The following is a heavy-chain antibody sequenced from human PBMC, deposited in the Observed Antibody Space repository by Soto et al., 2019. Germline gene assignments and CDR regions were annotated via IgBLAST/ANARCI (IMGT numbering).Heavy chain of an antibody. D-gene: IGHD6-6*01. CDR3: VRYDGSSSSSNYYYMDV. CDR2: IYSGGST. V-gene: IGHV3-53*01. J-gene: IGHJ6*03. CDR1: GFTVSSNY. Sequence: GGSLRLSCAASGFTVSSNYMSWVRQAPGKGLEWVSVIYSGGSTYYADSVKGRFTISRDNSKNTLYLQMNSLRAEDTAVYYCVRYDGSSSSSNYYYMDVWGKGTTVTVSS.